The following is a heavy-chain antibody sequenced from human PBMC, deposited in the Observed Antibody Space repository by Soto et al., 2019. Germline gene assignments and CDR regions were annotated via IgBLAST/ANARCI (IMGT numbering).Heavy chain of an antibody. Sequence: QVQLPESGPGLVKPSGTLSLTCAVSGGSISSSNWWSWVRQPPGKGLECIGEIYHSGSTNYNPSLKSRVTISVDKSKNQFSLKLSSVTAADTAVYYCARGRIAAPIYYYYGMDVWGQGTTVTVSS. D-gene: IGHD6-6*01. CDR3: ARGRIAAPIYYYYGMDV. CDR2: IYHSGST. CDR1: GGSISSSNW. J-gene: IGHJ6*02. V-gene: IGHV4-4*02.